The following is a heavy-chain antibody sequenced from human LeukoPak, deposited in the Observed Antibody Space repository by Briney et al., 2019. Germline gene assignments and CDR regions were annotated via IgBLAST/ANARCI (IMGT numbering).Heavy chain of an antibody. CDR3: AYYSGSSGYFDY. Sequence: GGSLRLSCAASGFSLSDYWMSWVRQAPGKGLEWVAIIKKDGSEKKYVDSVKGRFTISRDNAKNSLYLQMNSLRAEDTAVYYCAYYSGSSGYFDYWGQGTLATVSS. D-gene: IGHD5-12*01. CDR2: IKKDGSEK. CDR1: GFSLSDYW. V-gene: IGHV3-7*01. J-gene: IGHJ4*02.